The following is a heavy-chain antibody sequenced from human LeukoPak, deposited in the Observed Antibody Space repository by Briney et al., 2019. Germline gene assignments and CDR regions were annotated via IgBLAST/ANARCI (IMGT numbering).Heavy chain of an antibody. Sequence: SETLSLTCTVSGGSISSYYWSWLRQPPGKGLEWIGYIYYSGSTNYNPSLKSRVTISVDTSKNQFSLKLSSVTAADTAVYYCARDGESLDYWGQGTLVTVSS. J-gene: IGHJ4*02. CDR1: GGSISSYY. V-gene: IGHV4-59*01. CDR2: IYYSGST. D-gene: IGHD7-27*01. CDR3: ARDGESLDY.